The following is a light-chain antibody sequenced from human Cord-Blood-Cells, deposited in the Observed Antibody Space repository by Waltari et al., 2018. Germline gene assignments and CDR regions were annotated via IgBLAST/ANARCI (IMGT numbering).Light chain of an antibody. CDR3: CSYAGSSPYI. J-gene: IGLJ1*01. Sequence: QSSLTQPAPVSGSPEQSIPFFCAGTSSDVGSYNLVSWYQPHPGKASKLMIYEGSKRTAGDSNRVSGSNSRNTASLTISGLQAEDEADYYCCSYAGSSPYIFGTGPKITDL. CDR1: SSDVGSYNL. CDR2: EGS. V-gene: IGLV2-23*01.